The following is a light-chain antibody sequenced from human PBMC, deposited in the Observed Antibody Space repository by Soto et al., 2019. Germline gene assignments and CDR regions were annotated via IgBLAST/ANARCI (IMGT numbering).Light chain of an antibody. Sequence: EIVMTQSPATLSVSPGERATLSCRASQTVNDNLAWYQQKPGQAPRVLIYSASPRATGIPARFSGRGSGTEFTLTISSLQSEDFAVYYCHQYNNWPPRYTFGQGTRLEIK. CDR2: SAS. J-gene: IGKJ2*01. CDR3: HQYNNWPPRYT. V-gene: IGKV3-15*01. CDR1: QTVNDN.